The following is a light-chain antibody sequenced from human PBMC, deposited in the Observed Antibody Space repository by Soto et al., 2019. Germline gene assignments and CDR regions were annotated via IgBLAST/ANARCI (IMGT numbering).Light chain of an antibody. CDR1: QSVSSSY. Sequence: EIVLTQSPGTLSLSPGERATLSCRASQSVSSSYLAWYQQKPGQAPRLLIYGASNRATGIPDRFSGSASGTDFTLTSSRLEPEDFAVYYCQQNGNSPVTFGQGTKLEIK. J-gene: IGKJ2*01. CDR2: GAS. V-gene: IGKV3-20*01. CDR3: QQNGNSPVT.